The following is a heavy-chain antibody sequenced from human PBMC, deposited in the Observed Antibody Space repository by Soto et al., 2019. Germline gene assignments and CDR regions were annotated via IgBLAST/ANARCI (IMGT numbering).Heavy chain of an antibody. Sequence: VQLLESGGGLVQPGGSLRLSCAASGFTFSSYAMSWVRQAPGKGLEWVSAISGSGGSTYYADSVKGRFTISRDNSKNTLYLQMNSLRAEDTAVYYCAKDRLSSSWAVPGYYYGMDVWGQGTTVTVSS. CDR3: AKDRLSSSWAVPGYYYGMDV. CDR2: ISGSGGST. V-gene: IGHV3-23*01. D-gene: IGHD6-13*01. CDR1: GFTFSSYA. J-gene: IGHJ6*02.